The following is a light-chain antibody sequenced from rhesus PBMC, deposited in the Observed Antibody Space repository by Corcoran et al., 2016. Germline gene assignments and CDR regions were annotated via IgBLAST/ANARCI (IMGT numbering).Light chain of an antibody. CDR1: QSVSSS. Sequence: IVLTQSPATLSLSPGERATLPCRASQSVSSSLAWYQQKPEQAPRLLIYGAARRATGIPDRFSGSGSRTDFTLTISSLEPEDFAVYYCQQYSNWPLNFGGGTKVEIK. CDR3: QQYSNWPLN. V-gene: IGKV3-42*03. J-gene: IGKJ4*01. CDR2: GAA.